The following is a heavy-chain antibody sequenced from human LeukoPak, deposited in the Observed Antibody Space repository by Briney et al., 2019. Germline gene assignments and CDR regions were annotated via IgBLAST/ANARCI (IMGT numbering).Heavy chain of an antibody. CDR3: AKSPAAPYYFDY. V-gene: IGHV3-23*01. J-gene: IGHJ4*02. CDR1: GFALSSYV. CDR2: ITVGGGT. Sequence: GGSLRLSCAASGFALSSYVMSWVRQATGKGLECVSTITVGGGTYYADSVKGRFTISRDNSKNTLFLQMNTLGAEDTALFYCAKSPAAPYYFDYWGQGTLVIVSS. D-gene: IGHD6-13*01.